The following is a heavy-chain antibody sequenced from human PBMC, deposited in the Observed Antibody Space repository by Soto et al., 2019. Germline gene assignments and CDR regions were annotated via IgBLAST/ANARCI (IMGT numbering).Heavy chain of an antibody. CDR3: ARESITIFGVANYRGIDY. CDR1: GFTVSSNY. D-gene: IGHD3-3*01. CDR2: IYSGGST. V-gene: IGHV3-66*01. Sequence: PGGSLRLSCAASGFTVSSNYMSWVRQAPGKGLEWVSVIYSGGSTYYADSVKGRFTISRDNSKNTLYLQMNSLRAEDTAVYYCARESITIFGVANYRGIDYWGQGTLVTVSS. J-gene: IGHJ4*02.